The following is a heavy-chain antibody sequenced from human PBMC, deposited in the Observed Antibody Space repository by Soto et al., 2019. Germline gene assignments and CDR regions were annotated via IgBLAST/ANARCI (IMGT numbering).Heavy chain of an antibody. D-gene: IGHD2-8*01. J-gene: IGHJ4*02. CDR3: ATTDCTNNVCHFL. Sequence: SETLSLTCAVSGGSISTNDWWTWVRQPPGKGLEWIGDIHHTGSTTNYSPSLQSRVTVSIDKSENQFSLRLTSVTAADTAVYYCATTDCTNNVCHFLWGPGTRVTV. V-gene: IGHV4-4*02. CDR2: IHHTGSTT. CDR1: GGSISTNDW.